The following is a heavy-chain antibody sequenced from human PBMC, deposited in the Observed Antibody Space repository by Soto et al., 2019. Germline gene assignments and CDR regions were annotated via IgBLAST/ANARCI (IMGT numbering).Heavy chain of an antibody. CDR1: GFTLFTYC. J-gene: IGHJ4*02. D-gene: IGHD1-26*01. CDR3: ARWDASYCVY. V-gene: IGHV1-18*01. Sequence: GSVKVSFQGSGFTLFTYCISLVRQAPGQGLEWMGWISAYNGNTNYAQKLQGRVTMTTDTSTSTAYMELRSLRSDDTAVYYCARWDASYCVYWGQGTLVTVSS. CDR2: ISAYNGNT.